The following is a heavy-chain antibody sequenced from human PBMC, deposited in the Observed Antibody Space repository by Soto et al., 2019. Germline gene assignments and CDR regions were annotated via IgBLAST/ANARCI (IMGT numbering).Heavy chain of an antibody. CDR3: ATERGDSSGYYYFDY. J-gene: IGHJ4*02. CDR1: GGSISSGGYY. V-gene: IGHV4-31*03. Sequence: PSETLSLTCTVSGGSISSGGYYWSWIRQHPGKGLEWIGYIYYSGSTYYNPSLKSRVTISVDTSKNQFSLKLSSVTAADTAVYYCATERGDSSGYYYFDYWGQGTLVTVSS. CDR2: IYYSGST. D-gene: IGHD3-22*01.